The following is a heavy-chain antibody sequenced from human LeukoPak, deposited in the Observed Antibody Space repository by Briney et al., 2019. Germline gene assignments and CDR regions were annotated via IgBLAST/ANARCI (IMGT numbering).Heavy chain of an antibody. J-gene: IGHJ6*03. Sequence: SETLSLTCTVSGGSISSYYWSWIRQPPGKGLEWIGYMYYSGSTNYNPSLKSRVTISVDTSKNQFSLKLSSVTAADTAVYYCARANPLVVVVRSYYYMDVWGKGTTVTVSS. CDR2: MYYSGST. V-gene: IGHV4-59*01. CDR3: ARANPLVVVVRSYYYMDV. CDR1: GGSISSYY. D-gene: IGHD3-22*01.